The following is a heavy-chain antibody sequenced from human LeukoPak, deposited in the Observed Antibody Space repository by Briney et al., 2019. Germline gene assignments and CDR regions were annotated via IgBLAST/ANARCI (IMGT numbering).Heavy chain of an antibody. J-gene: IGHJ6*02. V-gene: IGHV3-23*01. CDR2: MGGSGGST. CDR3: ARNNVVAATYYYYGMDV. D-gene: IGHD2-15*01. CDR1: GFTFSSYA. Sequence: GGSLRLSCAASGFTFSSYAMSWVRQSPGKGLEWVSAMGGSGGSTYYADSVKGRFTISRDNSKNTLYLQMNSLRAEDTAVYYCARNNVVAATYYYYGMDVWGQGTTVTVSS.